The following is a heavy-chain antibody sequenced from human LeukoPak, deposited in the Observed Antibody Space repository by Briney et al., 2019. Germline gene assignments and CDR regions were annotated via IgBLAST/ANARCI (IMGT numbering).Heavy chain of an antibody. Sequence: GGSLRLSCAASGFTFSSYGTHWVRQAPGKGLEWVAFIRYDGSNKYYADSVKGRFTISRDNSKNTLYLQMNSLRVEDTAVYYCATSQSSVAGIVGDWGQGTLVTVSS. J-gene: IGHJ4*02. CDR3: ATSQSSVAGIVGD. CDR1: GFTFSSYG. D-gene: IGHD6-19*01. V-gene: IGHV3-30*02. CDR2: IRYDGSNK.